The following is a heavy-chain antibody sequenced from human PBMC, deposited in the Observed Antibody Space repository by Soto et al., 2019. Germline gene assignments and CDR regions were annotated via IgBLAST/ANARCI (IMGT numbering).Heavy chain of an antibody. J-gene: IGHJ4*02. D-gene: IGHD4-17*01. Sequence: QKFQGRVTITRDTSASTAYMELSSLRSEDTAVYYCARDGSLSYGDYVLYYFDYWAQGTLVTVSS. CDR3: ARDGSLSYGDYVLYYFDY. V-gene: IGHV1-3*01.